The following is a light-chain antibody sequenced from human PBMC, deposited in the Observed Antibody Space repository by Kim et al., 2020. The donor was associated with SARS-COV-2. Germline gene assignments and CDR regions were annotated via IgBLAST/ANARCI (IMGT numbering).Light chain of an antibody. V-gene: IGLV3-21*04. CDR1: NIGRKS. Sequence: VAPGKTASITCGGNNIGRKSVHWYQQKPGQAPVLVIYFDSDRPSGIPERVSGSKSGNTATLTISRVEAGDEADYYCQVWDSSSDHPVFGGGTTVTVL. J-gene: IGLJ3*02. CDR2: FDS. CDR3: QVWDSSSDHPV.